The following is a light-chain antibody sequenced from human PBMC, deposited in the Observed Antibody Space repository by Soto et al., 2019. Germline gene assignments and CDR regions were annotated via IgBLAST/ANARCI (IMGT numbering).Light chain of an antibody. Sequence: EIVLTQSPGTLSLSPGERATLSCRASHSVSRTYLAWYQQKPGQAPRLLIYGTSDRATGTPDRFSGSGSGTDFTLTISSLQPEDFATYYCLQHRSYPLTFGGGTKVEIK. V-gene: IGKV3-20*01. J-gene: IGKJ4*01. CDR1: HSVSRTY. CDR2: GTS. CDR3: LQHRSYPLT.